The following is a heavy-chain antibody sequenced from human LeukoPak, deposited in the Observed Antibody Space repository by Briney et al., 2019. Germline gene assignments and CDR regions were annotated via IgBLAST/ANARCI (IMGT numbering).Heavy chain of an antibody. CDR1: GFTFDDYA. CDR3: AKDSHPKDSGYDLSYFDY. D-gene: IGHD5-12*01. CDR2: ISWDGGST. J-gene: IGHJ4*02. Sequence: GGSLRLSCAASGFTFDDYAMHWVRQAPGKGLEWVSLISWDGGSTYYADSVKGRFTISRDNSKNSLYLQMNSLRAEDTALYYCAKDSHPKDSGYDLSYFDYWGQGTLVTVSS. V-gene: IGHV3-43D*03.